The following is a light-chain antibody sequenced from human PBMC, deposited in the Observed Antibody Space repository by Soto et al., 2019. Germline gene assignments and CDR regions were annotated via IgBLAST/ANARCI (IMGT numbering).Light chain of an antibody. CDR3: HHYGRSLWT. CDR1: EHVLSNF. CDR2: GTS. J-gene: IGKJ1*01. V-gene: IGKV3-20*01. Sequence: EIVLTQSPGTLSLSPGERASFSCRTSEHVLSNFLGWYKQRPGQAPRLLIYGTSNRAPGIPDRFIGSGSGTDFTLTVPRLEPADSAFYCCHHYGRSLWTFGQGTKVEI.